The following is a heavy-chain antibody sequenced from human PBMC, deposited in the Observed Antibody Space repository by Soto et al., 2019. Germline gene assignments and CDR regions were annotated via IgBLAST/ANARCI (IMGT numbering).Heavy chain of an antibody. J-gene: IGHJ4*02. CDR3: ARTGHLFDY. V-gene: IGHV4-34*01. CDR2: INHNTNT. CDR1: GGSFSDTY. Sequence: SETLSLTCAVYGGSFSDTYWNWFRQPPGKGLEWIGEINHNTNTIYNPSLTSRDTISVDTSNNHFSLKLTSVTAADTAVYYCARTGHLFDYWGQGISVTVS.